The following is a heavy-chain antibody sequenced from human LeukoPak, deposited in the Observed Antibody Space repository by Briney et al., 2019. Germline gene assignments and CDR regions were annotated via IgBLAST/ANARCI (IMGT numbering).Heavy chain of an antibody. CDR1: GFTFSSYE. CDR2: ISSSGSTI. J-gene: IGHJ4*02. V-gene: IGHV3-48*03. CDR3: ARAGLYYDYVWGSYRLIFDY. D-gene: IGHD3-16*02. Sequence: QPGGSLRLSCAASGFTFSSYEMNWVRQAPGKGLEWVSYISSSGSTIYYADSVKGRFTISRDNSKNTLYLQMNSLRAEDTAVYYCARAGLYYDYVWGSYRLIFDYWGQGALVTVSS.